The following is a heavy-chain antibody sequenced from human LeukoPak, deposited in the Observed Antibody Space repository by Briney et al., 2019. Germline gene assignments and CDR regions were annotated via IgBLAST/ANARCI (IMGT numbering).Heavy chain of an antibody. Sequence: SGPALVKPTQTLTLTCTFSGFSLSTSGMCVRWIRQPPGKALEWLALIDWDDDKYYSTSLKTRLTISKDTSKNQVVLTMTNMDPVDTATYYCARTPADIVVVPAAMRHYYYGMDVWGKGTTVTVSS. V-gene: IGHV2-70*01. D-gene: IGHD2-2*01. J-gene: IGHJ6*04. CDR2: IDWDDDK. CDR3: ARTPADIVVVPAAMRHYYYGMDV. CDR1: GFSLSTSGMC.